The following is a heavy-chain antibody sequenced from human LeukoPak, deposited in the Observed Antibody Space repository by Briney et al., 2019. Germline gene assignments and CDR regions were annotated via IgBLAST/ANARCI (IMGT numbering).Heavy chain of an antibody. CDR1: GYTFTGYY. Sequence: ASVKVSCKASGYTFTGYYMHWVRQAPGQGLEWMGWISAYNGNTNYAQKLQGRVTMTTDTSTSTAYMELRSLRSDDTAVYYCARPPSGDWYYFDYWGQGTLVTVSS. CDR2: ISAYNGNT. D-gene: IGHD2-21*02. J-gene: IGHJ4*02. CDR3: ARPPSGDWYYFDY. V-gene: IGHV1-18*04.